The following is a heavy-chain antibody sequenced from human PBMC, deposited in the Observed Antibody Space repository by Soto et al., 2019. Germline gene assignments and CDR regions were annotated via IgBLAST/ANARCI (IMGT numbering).Heavy chain of an antibody. Sequence: SETLSLTCTVSGGSISSYYWSWIRQPPGKGLEWIGYIYYSGSTNYNPSLKSRVTISVDTSKNQFSLKLSSVTAADTAVYYCARDRESSSWYGRGFYYYMDVWGKGTTVTVSS. D-gene: IGHD6-13*01. CDR2: IYYSGST. CDR3: ARDRESSSWYGRGFYYYMDV. V-gene: IGHV4-59*01. CDR1: GGSISSYY. J-gene: IGHJ6*03.